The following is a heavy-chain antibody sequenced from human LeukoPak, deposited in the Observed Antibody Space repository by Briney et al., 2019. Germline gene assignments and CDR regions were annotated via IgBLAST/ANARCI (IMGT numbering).Heavy chain of an antibody. CDR3: ARDRDPYGGKPFDY. CDR1: GFTFSDHY. V-gene: IGHV3-72*01. CDR2: IKNRENSYTT. J-gene: IGHJ4*02. D-gene: IGHD4/OR15-4a*01. Sequence: GGSLRLSCGASGFTFSDHYMDWVRQAPGKGLEWVGRIKNRENSYTTENAASFQGRFTISRDDSTNSLHLQMNSLRAEDTAVYYCARDRDPYGGKPFDYWGQGTLVTVSS.